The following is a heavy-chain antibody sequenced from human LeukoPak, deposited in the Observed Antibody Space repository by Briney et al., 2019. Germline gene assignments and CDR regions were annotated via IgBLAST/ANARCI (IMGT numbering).Heavy chain of an antibody. V-gene: IGHV4-34*01. CDR2: INHSGST. CDR1: GGSFSGYY. CDR3: ARDPDGLANFDY. Sequence: SETLSLTCAVYGGSFSGYYWSWIRQPPGKGLEWIGEINHSGSTNYNPSLKSRVTISVDTSKNQFSLKLSSVTAADTAVYYCARDPDGLANFDYCGQGTLVTVSS. J-gene: IGHJ4*02. D-gene: IGHD3/OR15-3a*01.